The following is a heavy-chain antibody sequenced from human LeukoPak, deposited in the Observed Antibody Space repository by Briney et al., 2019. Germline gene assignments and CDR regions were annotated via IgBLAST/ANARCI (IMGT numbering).Heavy chain of an antibody. CDR2: INHSGST. J-gene: IGHJ4*02. CDR3: ARDHTTRVGRFDY. V-gene: IGHV4-34*01. Sequence: SETLSLTCAVYGGSFSGYYWSWIRQPPGKGLEWIGEINHSGSTNYNPSLKSRVTISVDTSKNQFSLKLSSVTAADTAVYYCARDHTTRVGRFDYWGQGTLVTVSS. D-gene: IGHD1-26*01. CDR1: GGSFSGYY.